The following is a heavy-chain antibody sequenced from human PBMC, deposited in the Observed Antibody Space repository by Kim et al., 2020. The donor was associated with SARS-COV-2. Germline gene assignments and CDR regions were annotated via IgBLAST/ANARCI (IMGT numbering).Heavy chain of an antibody. V-gene: IGHV3-7*01. D-gene: IGHD5-18*01. Sequence: GGSLRLSCAASGFTFSSYWMSWVRQAPGKGLEWVANIKQDGSEKYYVDSVKGRFTISRDNAKNSLYLQMNSLRAEDTAVYYCARFRQSGYSYGRYYYYGMDVWGQRTTVTVSS. CDR1: GFTFSSYW. CDR2: IKQDGSEK. J-gene: IGHJ6*02. CDR3: ARFRQSGYSYGRYYYYGMDV.